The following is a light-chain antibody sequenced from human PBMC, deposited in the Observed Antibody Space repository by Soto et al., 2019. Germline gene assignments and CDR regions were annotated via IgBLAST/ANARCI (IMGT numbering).Light chain of an antibody. J-gene: IGKJ5*01. Sequence: VLTQSPVIVTFSPGARATLWCMASHRFRGLLALYQQKPGQAPSLLIYDAYDRATGIPPRFSGSGSGTDFTLTISSLEPDDAAVYDCQQRHMWSISFGQGTKLEI. CDR2: DAY. CDR1: HRFRGL. V-gene: IGKV3-11*01. CDR3: QQRHMWSIS.